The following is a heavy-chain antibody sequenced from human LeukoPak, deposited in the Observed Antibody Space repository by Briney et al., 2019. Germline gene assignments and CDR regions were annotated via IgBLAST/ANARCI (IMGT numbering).Heavy chain of an antibody. Sequence: GGSLRLSCAASGYTFSSYSMNWVRQAPGKGLEWVSSISSSSSYIYYADSVKGRFTISRDNAKNSLYLQMNSLRAEDTAVYYCARGNDSNYYYYGMDVWGQGTTVTVSS. CDR2: ISSSSSYI. J-gene: IGHJ6*02. CDR1: GYTFSSYS. CDR3: ARGNDSNYYYYGMDV. V-gene: IGHV3-21*01. D-gene: IGHD3-22*01.